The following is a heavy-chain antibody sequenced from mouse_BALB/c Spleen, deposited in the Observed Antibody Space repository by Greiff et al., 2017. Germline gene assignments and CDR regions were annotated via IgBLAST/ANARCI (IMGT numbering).Heavy chain of an antibody. J-gene: IGHJ3*01. CDR2: INSNGGST. V-gene: IGHV5-6-3*01. Sequence: DVKLVESGGGLVQPGGSLKLSCAASGFTFSSYGMSWVRQTPDKRLELVATINSNGGSTYYPDSVKGRFTISRDNAKNTLYLQMSSLKSEDTAMYYCARDEGGYDGFAYWGQGTLVTVSA. CDR3: ARDEGGYDGFAY. CDR1: GFTFSSYG. D-gene: IGHD2-2*01.